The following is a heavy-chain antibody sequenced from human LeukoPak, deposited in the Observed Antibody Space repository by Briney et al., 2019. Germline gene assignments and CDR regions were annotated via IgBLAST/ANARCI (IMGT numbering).Heavy chain of an antibody. J-gene: IGHJ4*02. D-gene: IGHD5-24*01. V-gene: IGHV3-7*03. CDR1: GFPFNSYW. CDR3: AKDGGLDKYGYNPLDN. Sequence: GGSLRLSCAASGFPFNSYWMSWVRQAPGRGLEWVANIKEDGSEKFYVDSVKGRFTISRDNAKNSLYLQMNSLRVEDTALYYCAKDGGLDKYGYNPLDNWGQGTLVTVSS. CDR2: IKEDGSEK.